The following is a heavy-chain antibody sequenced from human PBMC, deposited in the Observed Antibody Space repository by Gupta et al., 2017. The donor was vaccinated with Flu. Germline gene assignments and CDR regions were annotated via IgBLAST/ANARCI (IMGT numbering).Heavy chain of an antibody. D-gene: IGHD5-24*01. CDR3: ARHPRMATMPKGGFDY. Sequence: GKGLEWMGIIYPGDSDTRYSPSFQGQVTISVDKSISTAYLQWSSLKASDTAMYYCARHPRMATMPKGGFDYWGQGTLVTVSS. CDR2: IYPGDSDT. V-gene: IGHV5-51*01. J-gene: IGHJ4*02.